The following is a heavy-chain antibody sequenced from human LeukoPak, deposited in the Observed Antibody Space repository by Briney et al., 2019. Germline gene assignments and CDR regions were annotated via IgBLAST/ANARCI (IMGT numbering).Heavy chain of an antibody. V-gene: IGHV3-53*04. Sequence: GGSLRLSCAASGFTVSTNYMSRVRQAPGKGLEWVSVIYSGGSTYYADSVKGRFTISRHNSENTLYLQMNSLRAEDTAVYYCARGMTNPFDYWGQGTLVTVSS. D-gene: IGHD4-11*01. CDR1: GFTVSTNY. J-gene: IGHJ4*02. CDR3: ARGMTNPFDY. CDR2: IYSGGST.